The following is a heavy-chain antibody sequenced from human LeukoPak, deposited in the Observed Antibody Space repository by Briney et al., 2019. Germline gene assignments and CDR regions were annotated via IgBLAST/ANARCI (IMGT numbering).Heavy chain of an antibody. J-gene: IGHJ4*02. CDR3: ARATGYDSSGYYGNYFDY. CDR1: GFTVNSDY. Sequence: GGSLRLSCAASGFTVNSDYMSWVRQAPGKGLEWVSVLYSGGSTYYADSVKGRFTISRDNSKNTLYLQMNSLRAEDTAVYYCARATGYDSSGYYGNYFDYWGQGTLVTVSS. V-gene: IGHV3-66*01. CDR2: LYSGGST. D-gene: IGHD3-22*01.